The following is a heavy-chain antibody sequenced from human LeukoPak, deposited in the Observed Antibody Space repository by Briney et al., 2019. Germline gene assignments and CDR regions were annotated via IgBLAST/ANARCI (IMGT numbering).Heavy chain of an antibody. Sequence: KPSETLSLTCTVSGGSISSYYWSWIRQPAGKGLEWIGRIYTSGSTNYNPSLKSRVTMSVGTSKNQFSLKLSSVTAADTAVYYCARNPYYDYVWGSYRTNWFDPWGQGTLVTVSS. V-gene: IGHV4-4*07. J-gene: IGHJ5*02. CDR3: ARNPYYDYVWGSYRTNWFDP. D-gene: IGHD3-16*02. CDR2: IYTSGST. CDR1: GGSISSYY.